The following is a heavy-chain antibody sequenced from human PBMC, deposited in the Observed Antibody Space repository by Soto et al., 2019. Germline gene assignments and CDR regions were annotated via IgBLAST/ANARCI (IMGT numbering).Heavy chain of an antibody. Sequence: SETLSLTCTVSGVSISRGEYYWSWIRQPPGKGLEWIGYVYYSGSTNYSPSLKSRVTISVDTSKNQFSLTLSSVTAADTAVYYCLRLEGLATISYFFDFCGPGALVTVSS. CDR3: LRLEGLATISYFFDF. J-gene: IGHJ4*02. V-gene: IGHV4-31*03. CDR1: GVSISRGEYY. D-gene: IGHD3-9*01. CDR2: VYYSGST.